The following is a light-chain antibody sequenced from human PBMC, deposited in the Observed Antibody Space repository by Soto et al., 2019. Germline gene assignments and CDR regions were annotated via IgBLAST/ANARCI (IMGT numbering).Light chain of an antibody. CDR1: QSISSY. CDR3: QQSYSTRPWT. J-gene: IGKJ1*01. CDR2: AAS. Sequence: DIQMPQSPSSLSASVGDRVTITCRASQSISSYLNWYQQKPGKAPKLLIYAASSLQSGVPSRFSGSGSGTAFTLTISSLQPEDFATYDCQQSYSTRPWTFGQGTKVDIK. V-gene: IGKV1-39*01.